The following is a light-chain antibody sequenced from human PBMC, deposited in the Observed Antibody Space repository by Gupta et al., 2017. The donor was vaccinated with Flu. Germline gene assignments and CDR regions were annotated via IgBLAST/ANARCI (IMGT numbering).Light chain of an antibody. CDR3: AAGDDSRNGQV. CDR2: SNA. CDR1: SSNIGSNT. J-gene: IGLJ1*01. V-gene: IGLV1-44*01. Sequence: SVLTQPPSAAGRPGQRVTISCAGSSSNIGSNTVHWYQQFPGTAPKLLIHSNAQWPAGVPGRFSGSKSGTSASLAISGLQAEDEADYYCAAGDDSRNGQVFGTGTKVTVL.